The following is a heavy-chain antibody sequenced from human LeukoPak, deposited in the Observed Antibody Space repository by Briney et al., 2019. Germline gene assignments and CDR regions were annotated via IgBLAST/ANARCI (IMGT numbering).Heavy chain of an antibody. V-gene: IGHV4-61*01. CDR1: GGSVSSGSYY. D-gene: IGHD2-2*01. J-gene: IGHJ6*02. Sequence: SETLSLTCTVSGGSVSSGSYYWSWIRQPPGKGLEWIGYIYYSGSTNYNPSLKSRVTISVDTSKNQFSLKLSSVTAADTAVYYCARHYCSSTSCYRAYYYYGMDVWGQGTTVTVSS. CDR3: ARHYCSSTSCYRAYYYYGMDV. CDR2: IYYSGST.